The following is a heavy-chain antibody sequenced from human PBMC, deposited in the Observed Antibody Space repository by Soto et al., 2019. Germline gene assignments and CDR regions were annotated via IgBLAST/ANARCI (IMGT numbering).Heavy chain of an antibody. Sequence: SETLSRTCTVSGGSISSYYWSWIRQPPGKGLEWIGYIYYSGSTNYNPSLKRRVTISVDTSKNQFSLKLSSVTAADTAVYYCARGRIIADYLYDACDLWGQGTMPTVSS. V-gene: IGHV4-59*01. J-gene: IGHJ3*01. CDR2: IYYSGST. D-gene: IGHD3-16*01. CDR1: GGSISSYY. CDR3: ARGRIIADYLYDACDL.